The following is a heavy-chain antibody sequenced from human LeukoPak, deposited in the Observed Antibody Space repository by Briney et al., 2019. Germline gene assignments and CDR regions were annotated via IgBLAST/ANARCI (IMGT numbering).Heavy chain of an antibody. CDR1: GFTFSTYA. D-gene: IGHD3-10*01. Sequence: GGSLRLSCAASGFTFSTYAMTWVRQAPGKGLEWVSAISGSGGNTYYADSVKGRLTISRDNSKNMLYLQMNSLRADDTAVYYCAKDGGYWGQGTLVSVSS. V-gene: IGHV3-23*01. CDR3: AKDGGY. J-gene: IGHJ4*02. CDR2: ISGSGGNT.